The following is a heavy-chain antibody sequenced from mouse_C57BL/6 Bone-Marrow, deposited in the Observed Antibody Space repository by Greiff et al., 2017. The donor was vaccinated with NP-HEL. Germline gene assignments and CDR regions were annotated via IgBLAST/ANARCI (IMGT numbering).Heavy chain of an antibody. CDR1: GYSFTSYY. CDR2: IYPGSGNT. D-gene: IGHD2-3*01. Sequence: QVQLKESGPELVKPGASVKISCKASGYSFTSYYIHWVKQRPGQGLEWIGWIYPGSGNTKYNEKFKGKATLTADTSSSTAYMQLSSLTSEDSAVYYCARVNDGPYGGFAYWGQGTLVTVSA. V-gene: IGHV1-66*01. J-gene: IGHJ3*01. CDR3: ARVNDGPYGGFAY.